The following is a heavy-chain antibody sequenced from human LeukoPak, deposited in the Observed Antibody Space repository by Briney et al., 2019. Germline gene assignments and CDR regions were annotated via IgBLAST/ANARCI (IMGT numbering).Heavy chain of an antibody. CDR1: GGSISSGGYY. D-gene: IGHD4-17*01. Sequence: SETLSLTCTVSGGSISSGGYYWSWIRQPPGKGLEWIGYIYHSGSTYYNPSLKSRVTISVDRSKNQFSLKLSSVTAADTAVYYCARGSGVYGDYFYFDYWGQGTLVTVSS. V-gene: IGHV4-30-2*01. J-gene: IGHJ4*02. CDR2: IYHSGST. CDR3: ARGSGVYGDYFYFDY.